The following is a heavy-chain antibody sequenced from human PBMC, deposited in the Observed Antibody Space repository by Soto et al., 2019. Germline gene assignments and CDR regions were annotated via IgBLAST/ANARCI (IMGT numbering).Heavy chain of an antibody. CDR1: GGSISSYY. D-gene: IGHD6-19*01. J-gene: IGHJ5*02. Sequence: SETLSLTCTVSGGSISSYYWSWIRQPPGKGLEWIGYIYYSGSTNYNPSLKSRVTISVDTSKNQFSLKLSSVTAADTAVYYCARGWGIAVAPNWFAPWGQGTLVTVSS. CDR3: ARGWGIAVAPNWFAP. CDR2: IYYSGST. V-gene: IGHV4-59*01.